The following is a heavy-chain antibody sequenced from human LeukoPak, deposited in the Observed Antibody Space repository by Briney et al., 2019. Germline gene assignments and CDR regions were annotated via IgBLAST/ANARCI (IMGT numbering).Heavy chain of an antibody. V-gene: IGHV4-4*07. Sequence: SETLSLTCTVSGGSISSYYWSWIRQPAGKGLEWIGRIYTSGSTNYNPSLKSRVTMSVDTSKNQFSLKLSSVTAADTAVYYCAREVTYYYDSSGYYYYFDYWGQGALVTVSS. CDR2: IYTSGST. CDR1: GGSISSYY. CDR3: AREVTYYYDSSGYYYYFDY. J-gene: IGHJ4*02. D-gene: IGHD3-22*01.